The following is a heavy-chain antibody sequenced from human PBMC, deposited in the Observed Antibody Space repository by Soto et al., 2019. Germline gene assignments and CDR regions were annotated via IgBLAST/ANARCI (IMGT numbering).Heavy chain of an antibody. CDR3: ARAGT. Sequence: SVKVSCKVSGGTFRTYALNWVRQAPGQGLEWMGGIIPVSGTTNYAQRLHGRVTIIADESTSTVYMDLSSLRFNDTAVYYCARAGTWGQGSLVTVPS. J-gene: IGHJ5*02. CDR2: IIPVSGTT. CDR1: GGTFRTYA. V-gene: IGHV1-69*13.